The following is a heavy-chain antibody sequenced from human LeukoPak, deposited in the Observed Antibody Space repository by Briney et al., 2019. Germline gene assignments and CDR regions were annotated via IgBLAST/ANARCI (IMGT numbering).Heavy chain of an antibody. CDR1: GFTFNTYV. J-gene: IGHJ4*02. D-gene: IGHD4-17*01. CDR2: ISGSGGST. V-gene: IGHV3-23*01. CDR3: AKEPDYGDYFDY. Sequence: PGGSLRLSCAASGFTFNTYVMSWVRQAPGKGLEWVSAISGSGGSTYYADSVKGRFTISRDNSKNTLYLQMNSLRAEDTAVYYCAKEPDYGDYFDYWGQGTLVTVSS.